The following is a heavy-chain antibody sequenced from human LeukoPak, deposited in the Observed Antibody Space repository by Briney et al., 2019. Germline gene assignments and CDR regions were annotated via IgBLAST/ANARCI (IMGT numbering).Heavy chain of an antibody. D-gene: IGHD2/OR15-2a*01. CDR2: IYYSGST. Sequence: PSETLSLTCTVSGGSISSGGYYWSWIRQHPGKGLEWIGYIYYSGSTYYNPSLKSRVAISVDTSKKQFSLMLDSVTAAHTAVYYCATVYSTTYYSSPWGQGALVTVSS. J-gene: IGHJ5*02. CDR1: GGSISSGGYY. CDR3: ATVYSTTYYSSP. V-gene: IGHV4-31*03.